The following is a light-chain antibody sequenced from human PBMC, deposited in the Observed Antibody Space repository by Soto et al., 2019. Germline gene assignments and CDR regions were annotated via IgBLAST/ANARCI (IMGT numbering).Light chain of an antibody. Sequence: EIVLTQSPGTLSLSPGXRATLSCRASQSVTSNFLAWYQHTPGQAPRLLIYGASSRAAGIPDRFSGSGSGTDFTLTISRLEPGDFAVYYCQQYGSSPRTFGQGTRLEIK. CDR1: QSVTSNF. CDR3: QQYGSSPRT. J-gene: IGKJ5*01. V-gene: IGKV3-20*01. CDR2: GAS.